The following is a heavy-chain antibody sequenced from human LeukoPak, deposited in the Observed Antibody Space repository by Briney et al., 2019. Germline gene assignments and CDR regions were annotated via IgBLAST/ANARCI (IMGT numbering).Heavy chain of an antibody. J-gene: IGHJ4*02. CDR3: ARTIVGAKTFDY. D-gene: IGHD1-26*01. V-gene: IGHV4-61*02. CDR1: GGSISSGSYY. CDR2: IYTSGST. Sequence: SETLSLTCTVSGGSISSGSYYWSWIRQPAGKGLEWIGRIYTSGSTNYDPSLKSRVTISVDTSKNQFSLKLSSVTAADTAVYYCARTIVGAKTFDYWGQATLVTVSS.